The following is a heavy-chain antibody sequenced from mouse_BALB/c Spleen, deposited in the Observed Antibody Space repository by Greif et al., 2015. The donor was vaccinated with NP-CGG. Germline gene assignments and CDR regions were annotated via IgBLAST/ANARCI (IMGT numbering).Heavy chain of an antibody. D-gene: IGHD1-1*01. CDR2: IYPGNSDT. Sequence: VQLQQSGTVLARPGASVKMSCKASGYSFTSYWMHWVKQRPGQGLEWIGAIYPGNSDTSYNQKFKGKAKLTAVTSASTAYMELSSLTNEDSAVYYCTREGLDYGSRPYYFDYWGQGTTLTVSS. V-gene: IGHV1-5*01. CDR1: GYSFTSYW. J-gene: IGHJ2*01. CDR3: TREGLDYGSRPYYFDY.